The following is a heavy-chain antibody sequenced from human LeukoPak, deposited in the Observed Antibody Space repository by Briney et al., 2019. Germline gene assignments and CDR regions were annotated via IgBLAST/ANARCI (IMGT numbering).Heavy chain of an antibody. D-gene: IGHD3-9*01. CDR1: EMTFSGHV. Sequence: PGGSLRLSCVASEMTFSGHVMSWVRQAPGKGLEWVSSISGSGEHTYYADSVEGRFTISRDNSKNTLYLQMSSLRAEDTALYYCAEHRGTFLRYNPPAHWGQGTLVTVSS. CDR2: ISGSGEHT. J-gene: IGHJ4*02. CDR3: AEHRGTFLRYNPPAH. V-gene: IGHV3-23*01.